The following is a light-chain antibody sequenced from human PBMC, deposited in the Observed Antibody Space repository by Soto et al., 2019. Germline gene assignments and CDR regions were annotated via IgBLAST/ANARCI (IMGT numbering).Light chain of an antibody. Sequence: DIQMTQSPSTLSGSVGDRVTITCRASQTISSWLAWYQQKPGKAPKLLIYKASTLKSGVPSRFSGNGSETAFTLTISSLQPDDFATYYCQQYITYQWTFGQGTKV. CDR2: KAS. CDR1: QTISSW. CDR3: QQYITYQWT. J-gene: IGKJ1*01. V-gene: IGKV1-5*03.